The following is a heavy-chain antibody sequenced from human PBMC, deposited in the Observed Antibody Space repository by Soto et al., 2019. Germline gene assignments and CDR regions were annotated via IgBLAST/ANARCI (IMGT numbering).Heavy chain of an antibody. CDR2: INTDGSST. J-gene: IGHJ6*02. Sequence: EVQLVESGGNLVQPGGSLRLSCAASGFTFSNYWMHWVRQAPGKGLLWVSRINTDGSSTTYADSVKGRFTISSDNAKNTLYLEVNSLRAEDTAVYYCAGAPYYCFGMDVWGQGTTVTVSS. V-gene: IGHV3-74*01. CDR1: GFTFSNYW. CDR3: AGAPYYCFGMDV.